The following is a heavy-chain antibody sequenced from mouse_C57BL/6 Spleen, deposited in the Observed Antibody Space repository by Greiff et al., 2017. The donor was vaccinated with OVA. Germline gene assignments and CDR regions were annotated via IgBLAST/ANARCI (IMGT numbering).Heavy chain of an antibody. Sequence: QVHVKQPGAELVKPGASVKVSCKASGYTFTSYWMHWVKQRPGQGLEWIGRIHPSDSDTNYNQKFKGKATLTVDKSSSTAYMQLSSLTSEDSAVYYCAITVVDYYAMDYWGQGTSVTVSS. CDR2: IHPSDSDT. J-gene: IGHJ4*01. V-gene: IGHV1-74*01. D-gene: IGHD1-1*01. CDR3: AITVVDYYAMDY. CDR1: GYTFTSYW.